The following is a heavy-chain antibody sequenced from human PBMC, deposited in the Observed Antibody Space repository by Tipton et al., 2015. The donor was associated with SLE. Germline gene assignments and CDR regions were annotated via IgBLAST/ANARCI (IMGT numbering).Heavy chain of an antibody. Sequence: SLRLSCTVSGGSISSGSYYWSWIRQPAGKGLEWIGRIRSKANSYATAYAASVKGRFTISRDDSKNSPYLQMNSLRAEDTAVYYCARGAMTPGTPFDYWGQGTLVTVSS. V-gene: IGHV3-73*01. J-gene: IGHJ4*02. CDR3: ARGAMTPGTPFDY. CDR2: IRSKANSYAT. D-gene: IGHD1-1*01. CDR1: GGSISSGS.